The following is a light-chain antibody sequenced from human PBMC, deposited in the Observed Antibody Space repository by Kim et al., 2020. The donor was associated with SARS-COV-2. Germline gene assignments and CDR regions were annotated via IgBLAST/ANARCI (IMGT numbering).Light chain of an antibody. V-gene: IGKV1-5*03. Sequence: DIQMTQSPSTLSASVGDRVTITCRASQNINTWLAWYQQKPGKAPDLLIYKASILERGVPSRFSGSGSGTEFTLTISSLQPDDFTTYYCQQYNSYSVTFGQGTKVDIK. CDR3: QQYNSYSVT. J-gene: IGKJ1*01. CDR1: QNINTW. CDR2: KAS.